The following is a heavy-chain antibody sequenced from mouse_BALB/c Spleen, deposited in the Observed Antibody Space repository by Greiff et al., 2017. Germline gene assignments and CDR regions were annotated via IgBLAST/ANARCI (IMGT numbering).Heavy chain of an antibody. V-gene: IGHV1S56*01. CDR1: GYTFTSYY. CDR3: AREASGYFDY. D-gene: IGHD3-1*01. J-gene: IGHJ2*01. CDR2: IYPGNVNT. Sequence: QVQLQQSGPELVKPGASVRISCKASGYTFTSYYIHWVKQRPGQGLEWIGWIYPGNVNTKYNEKFKGKATLTADKSSSTAYMQLSSLTSEDSAVYFCAREASGYFDYWGQGTTLTVSS.